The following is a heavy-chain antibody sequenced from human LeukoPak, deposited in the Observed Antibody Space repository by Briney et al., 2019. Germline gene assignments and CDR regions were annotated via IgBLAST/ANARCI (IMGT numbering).Heavy chain of an antibody. CDR2: ISHDGSSK. V-gene: IGHV3-30-3*01. J-gene: IGHJ3*02. Sequence: GGSLRLSCAGSGFTFSAYEMHWVRQAPGKGLEWVAVISHDGSSKYYADSAEGRFSISRDNSQNTLSLQMNSLRPEDTAVYYCAKETDGVDAFDIWGQGTMVTVSS. CDR1: GFTFSAYE. CDR3: AKETDGVDAFDI. D-gene: IGHD2-21*02.